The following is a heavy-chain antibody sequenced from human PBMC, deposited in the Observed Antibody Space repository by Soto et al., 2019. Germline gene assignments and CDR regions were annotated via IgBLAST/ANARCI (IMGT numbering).Heavy chain of an antibody. J-gene: IGHJ6*02. Sequence: PVGSLRLSCAASGFTFSSYEMNWVRQAPGKGLEWVSYISSSGSTIYYADSVKGRFTISRDNAKNSLYLQMNSLRAEDTAVYYCARACGSCYPYYYYGMDVWGQGTTVTVSS. V-gene: IGHV3-48*03. CDR2: ISSSGSTI. CDR1: GFTFSSYE. CDR3: ARACGSCYPYYYYGMDV. D-gene: IGHD2-15*01.